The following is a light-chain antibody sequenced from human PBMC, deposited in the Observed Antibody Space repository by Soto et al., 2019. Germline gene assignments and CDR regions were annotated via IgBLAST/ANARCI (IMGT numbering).Light chain of an antibody. V-gene: IGLV2-8*01. J-gene: IGLJ1*01. CDR2: EVN. CDR3: TSHAGTINFPYI. Sequence: QSVRTQPRSACGSPGQSVTISCTGTSSDVGAYNYVSWYQHHPGKAPKLMVYEVNKRPSGVPDRFSGSKSGNTASLTVSGLQAEDEADYYCTSHAGTINFPYIFGTGTKVTVL. CDR1: SSDVGAYNY.